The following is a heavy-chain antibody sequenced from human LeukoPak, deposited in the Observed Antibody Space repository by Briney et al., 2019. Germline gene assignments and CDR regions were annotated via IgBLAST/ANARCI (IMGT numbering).Heavy chain of an antibody. D-gene: IGHD3-22*01. V-gene: IGHV3-21*01. J-gene: IGHJ4*02. CDR1: GFTFSSYS. CDR2: ISSSSSYI. Sequence: GGSLRLSCAASGFTFSSYSMNWVRQAPGKGLEWVSSISSSSSYIYYADSVKGRFTISRDNAKNSLYLQMNSLRAEDTAVYYCARGHYYDSSGYYPIFDYWGQGTLVTVSS. CDR3: ARGHYYDSSGYYPIFDY.